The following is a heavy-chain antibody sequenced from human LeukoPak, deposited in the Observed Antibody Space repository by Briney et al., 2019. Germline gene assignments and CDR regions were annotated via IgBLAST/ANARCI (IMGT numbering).Heavy chain of an antibody. V-gene: IGHV4-31*03. J-gene: IGHJ6*02. D-gene: IGHD6-13*01. CDR1: GGSISSGGYY. CDR2: IYYSGST. Sequence: SETLSLTCTVSGGSISSGGYYWSWIRQHPGKGLEWIGYIYYSGSTYYNPSLKSRVTISVDTSKNQFSLKLSSVTAADTAVYYCARVGLAAEESDFMDVWGQGTTVTVSS. CDR3: ARVGLAAEESDFMDV.